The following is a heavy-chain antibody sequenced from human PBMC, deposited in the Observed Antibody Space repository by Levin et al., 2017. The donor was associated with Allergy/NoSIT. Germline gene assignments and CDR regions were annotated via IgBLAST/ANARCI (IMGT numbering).Heavy chain of an antibody. J-gene: IGHJ2*01. CDR1: GFTFNNYE. CDR2: ISSRGNKI. V-gene: IGHV3-48*03. CDR3: AREPEFSYGSYWYLDL. Sequence: PSETLSLTCAASGFTFNNYEMNWVRQAPGKGLEWVSYISSRGNKINYADSVKGRFTISRDNARNSLYLQMNSLRAEDTAVYYCAREPEFSYGSYWYLDLWGRGTLLTVSS. D-gene: IGHD5-18*01.